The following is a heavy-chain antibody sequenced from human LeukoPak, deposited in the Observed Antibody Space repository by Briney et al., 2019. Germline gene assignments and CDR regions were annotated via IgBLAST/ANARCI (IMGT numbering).Heavy chain of an antibody. CDR3: VRDRSNTVTTGFIDY. Sequence: SETLSLTCAVSGYSISSGYYWGWIRQPPGKGLEWIGSIYHRGSTYYNPSLESRVTISVDTSKNQFSLNLSSVTAADTAVYYCVRDRSNTVTTGFIDYWGQGTLVTVSS. V-gene: IGHV4-38-2*01. CDR2: IYHRGST. D-gene: IGHD4-17*01. CDR1: GYSISSGYY. J-gene: IGHJ4*02.